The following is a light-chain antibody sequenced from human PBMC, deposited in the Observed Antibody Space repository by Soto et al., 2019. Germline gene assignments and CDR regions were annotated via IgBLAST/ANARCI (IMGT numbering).Light chain of an antibody. CDR1: RSNIGNEI. Sequence: QSVLTQPPSVSAAPGQRVTISCSGSRSNIGNEIVFWYQQQFPGTAPKLLIYGNDRRPSGITDRFSGSKSGTSATLTITGLQTGDEADYYCATWDASLSEVVFGGGTKVTVL. V-gene: IGLV1-51*01. CDR2: GND. CDR3: ATWDASLSEVV. J-gene: IGLJ3*02.